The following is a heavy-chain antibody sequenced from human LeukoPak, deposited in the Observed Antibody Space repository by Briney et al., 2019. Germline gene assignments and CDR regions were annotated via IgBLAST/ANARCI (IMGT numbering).Heavy chain of an antibody. D-gene: IGHD3-10*01. CDR2: INHSGST. Sequence: SETLSLTCGVYGGSFSGHYWSWIRQPPGKGLEWIGDINHSGSTKYNPSLKSRVTISLDTSKNQFSLQVISLTAADTAAYYCTKSDGYGLIRICGRGTMVTASS. J-gene: IGHJ3*02. CDR3: TKSDGYGLIRI. CDR1: GGSFSGHY. V-gene: IGHV4-34*03.